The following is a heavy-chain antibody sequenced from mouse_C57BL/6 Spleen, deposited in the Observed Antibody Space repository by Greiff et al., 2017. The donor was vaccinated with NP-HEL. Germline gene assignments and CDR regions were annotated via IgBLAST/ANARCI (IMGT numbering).Heavy chain of an antibody. J-gene: IGHJ2*01. CDR3: ARSLPTGTRDY. V-gene: IGHV1-50*01. CDR1: GYTFTSYG. D-gene: IGHD4-1*01. CDR2: IDPSDSYT. Sequence: QVQLQQSGAELARPGASVKLSCKASGYTFTSYGISWVKQRPGQGLEWIGEIDPSDSYTNYNQKFKGKATLTVDTSSSTAYMQLSSLTSEDSAVYYCARSLPTGTRDYWGQGTTLTVSS.